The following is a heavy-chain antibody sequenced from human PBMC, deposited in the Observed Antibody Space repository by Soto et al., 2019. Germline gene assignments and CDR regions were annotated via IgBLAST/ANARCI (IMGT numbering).Heavy chain of an antibody. D-gene: IGHD6-13*01. CDR1: GGSISSEY. J-gene: IGHJ4*02. CDR3: AKGGASSLPFDY. Sequence: SETLSLTCTVSGGSISSEYWSWIRQPPGKGLEWIGHIYYTGSTNYNPSLKSRVTMSVDTSKNQFSLNLSSVTAADTAVYYCAKGGASSLPFDYWGPGTLVT. CDR2: IYYTGST. V-gene: IGHV4-59*01.